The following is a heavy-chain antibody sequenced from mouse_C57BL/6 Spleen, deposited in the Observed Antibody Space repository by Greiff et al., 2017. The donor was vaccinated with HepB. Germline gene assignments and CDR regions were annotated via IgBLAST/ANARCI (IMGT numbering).Heavy chain of an antibody. J-gene: IGHJ2*01. Sequence: QVQLQQPGTELVKPGASVKLSCKASGYTFTSYWMHWVKQRPGQGLEWIGNINPSNGGTNYNDKFQSKATLTVDKSSSTAYMQISSLTSEDSAVYYCARSTMVTTEGLDYWGQGTTLTVSS. CDR1: GYTFTSYW. CDR2: INPSNGGT. CDR3: ARSTMVTTEGLDY. V-gene: IGHV1-53*01. D-gene: IGHD2-2*01.